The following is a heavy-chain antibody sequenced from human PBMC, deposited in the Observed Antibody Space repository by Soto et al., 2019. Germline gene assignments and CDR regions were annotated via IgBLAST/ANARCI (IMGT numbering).Heavy chain of an antibody. Sequence: SVKVSCKASGGTFSSYAISWVRQAPGQGLEWMGEIIPIFGTANYAQKFQGRVMITADESTSTAYVELSSLRSEDTAVYYCARGIILFKQTARPVLGHYYYYGMDVWGQGTTVTVSS. CDR1: GGTFSSYA. CDR2: IIPIFGTA. J-gene: IGHJ6*02. D-gene: IGHD3-16*01. CDR3: ARGIILFKQTARPVLGHYYYYGMDV. V-gene: IGHV1-69*01.